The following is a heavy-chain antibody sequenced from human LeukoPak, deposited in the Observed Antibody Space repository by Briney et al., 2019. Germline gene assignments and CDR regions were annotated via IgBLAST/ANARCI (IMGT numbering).Heavy chain of an antibody. CDR2: IIPIFGTA. J-gene: IGHJ5*02. Sequence: SVKVSCKASGYTFSSYAISWVRQAPGQGLEWMGGIIPIFGTANYAQKFQGRVTITADESTSTAYMELSSLRSEDTAVYYCARTPNYDILTGYSSLFWFDPWGQGTLVTVSS. V-gene: IGHV1-69*13. CDR1: GYTFSSYA. D-gene: IGHD3-9*01. CDR3: ARTPNYDILTGYSSLFWFDP.